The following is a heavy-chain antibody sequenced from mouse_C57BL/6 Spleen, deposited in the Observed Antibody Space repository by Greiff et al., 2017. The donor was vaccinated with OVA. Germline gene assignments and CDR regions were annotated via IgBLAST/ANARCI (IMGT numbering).Heavy chain of an antibody. V-gene: IGHV14-4*01. CDR1: GFNIKDDY. CDR3: TPYDSLAY. J-gene: IGHJ3*01. D-gene: IGHD2-4*01. CDR2: IDPENGDT. Sequence: VQLQQSGAELVRPGASVKLSCTASGFNIKDDYMHWVKQRPEQGLEWIGWIDPENGDTEYASKFQGKATITADTSSNTAYLQLSSLTSEDTAVYYCTPYDSLAYWGQGTLVTVSA.